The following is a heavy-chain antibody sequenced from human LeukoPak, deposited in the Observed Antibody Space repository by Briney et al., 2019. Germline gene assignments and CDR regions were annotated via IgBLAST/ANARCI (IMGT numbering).Heavy chain of an antibody. Sequence: GGPLRLSCAASGFTFSSYSMNWVRQAPGKGLEWVSSISSSSSYIYYADSVKGRFTISRDNAKNSLYLQMNSLRAEDTAVYYCARADTAMVGFDYWGQGTLVTVSS. CDR3: ARADTAMVGFDY. V-gene: IGHV3-21*01. J-gene: IGHJ4*02. D-gene: IGHD5-18*01. CDR2: ISSSSSYI. CDR1: GFTFSSYS.